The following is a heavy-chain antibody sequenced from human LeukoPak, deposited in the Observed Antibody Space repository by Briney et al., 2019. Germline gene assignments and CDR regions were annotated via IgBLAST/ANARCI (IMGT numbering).Heavy chain of an antibody. J-gene: IGHJ6*02. D-gene: IGHD2-8*01. CDR2: IIPIFGTA. V-gene: IGHV1-69*13. Sequence: ASVKVSCTASGGTFSSYAISWVRQAPGQGLEWMGGIIPIFGTANYAQKFQGRVTITADESTSTAYMELSSLRSEDTAVYYCARVGDCTNGVCYNYYYYGMDVWGQGTTVTVSS. CDR3: ARVGDCTNGVCYNYYYYGMDV. CDR1: GGTFSSYA.